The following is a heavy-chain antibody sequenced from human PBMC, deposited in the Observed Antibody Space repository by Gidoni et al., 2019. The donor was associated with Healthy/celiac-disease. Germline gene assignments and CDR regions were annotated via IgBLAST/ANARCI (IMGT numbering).Heavy chain of an antibody. V-gene: IGHV3-33*01. CDR3: ARFGYGGAIDY. J-gene: IGHJ4*02. CDR1: GFTFTSDG. Sequence: QVQLVESGGGVVQPGRSLRLSCAASGFTFTSDGMHWVRQAPGKGLEWVATIWYDGSNKYYADSVKGRFTISRDNSKNTLSLQMNSLRAEDTAVYYCARFGYGGAIDYWGQGTLVTVSS. CDR2: IWYDGSNK. D-gene: IGHD3-16*01.